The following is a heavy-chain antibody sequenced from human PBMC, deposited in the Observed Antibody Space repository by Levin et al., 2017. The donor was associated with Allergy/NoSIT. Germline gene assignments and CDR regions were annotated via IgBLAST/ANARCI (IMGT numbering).Heavy chain of an antibody. Sequence: ASVKVSCKAFGFTFTGYYINWVRQAPGQGLEWMGWINLNSGATDYAQKFQGRVTMTRDTSISTAYMELSRLRSDDTAVYYCARDELIPNWNDYGLDVWGQGTTVTVSS. CDR1: GFTFTGYY. V-gene: IGHV1-2*02. J-gene: IGHJ6*02. CDR2: INLNSGAT. D-gene: IGHD1-1*01. CDR3: ARDELIPNWNDYGLDV.